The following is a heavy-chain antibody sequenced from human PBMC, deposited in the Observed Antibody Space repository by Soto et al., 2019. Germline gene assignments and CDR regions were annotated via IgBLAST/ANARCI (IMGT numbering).Heavy chain of an antibody. D-gene: IGHD3-10*01. V-gene: IGHV1-69*04. CDR2: IIPIPGIA. J-gene: IGHJ4*02. CDR1: GYTFTSYA. CDR3: ATSYGSGYRAFDY. Sequence: SVKVSCKASGYTFTSYAMHWVRQAPGQGLEWMGRIIPIPGIANYAQKFQGRVTMTADKSTNTAYMELRSLRSEDTAMYYCATSYGSGYRAFDYWGQGALVTVSS.